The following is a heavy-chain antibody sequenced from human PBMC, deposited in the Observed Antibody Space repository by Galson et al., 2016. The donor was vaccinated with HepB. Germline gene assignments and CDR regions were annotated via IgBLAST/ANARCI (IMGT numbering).Heavy chain of an antibody. D-gene: IGHD4-11*01. J-gene: IGHJ4*02. CDR2: IRPNSGGT. V-gene: IGHV1-2*02. CDR3: ARSEYSNYLSDY. CDR1: GYTITGYY. Sequence: SVKVSCKASGYTITGYYIHWVRQAPGQGLEWMGWIRPNSGGTNYAQKFQGRVTMTRDTSISTAYMELSRLISDDTAVFYCARSEYSNYLSDYWGQGTLVTVSS.